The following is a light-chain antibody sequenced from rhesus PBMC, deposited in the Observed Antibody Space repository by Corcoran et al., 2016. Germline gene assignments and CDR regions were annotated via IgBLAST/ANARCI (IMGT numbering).Light chain of an antibody. J-gene: IGKJ1*01. Sequence: EIVMTQSPATLSLSPGESATLSCRASESVGSYLAWYQQKPGQAPKLLVHSAYFRATGIPDRFGGSGSVTDFTLTISSLEPEDVGLYHCQQYNDFLPTFGQGTKVEIK. CDR2: SAY. CDR1: ESVGSY. V-gene: IGKV3-40*03. CDR3: QQYNDFLPT.